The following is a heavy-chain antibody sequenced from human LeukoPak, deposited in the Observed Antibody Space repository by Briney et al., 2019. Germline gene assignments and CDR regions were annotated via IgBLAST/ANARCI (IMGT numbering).Heavy chain of an antibody. CDR2: INHSGST. D-gene: IGHD3-22*01. V-gene: IGHV4-34*01. CDR3: ARGIRITMIVVVITTGLYYFDY. J-gene: IGHJ4*02. Sequence: SETLSLTCAVYGGSFSGYYWSWIRQPPGKGLEWIGEINHSGSTNYNPSLKSRVTISVDTSKNQFSMKLSSVTAADTAVYYCARGIRITMIVVVITTGLYYFDYWGQGTLVTVSS. CDR1: GGSFSGYY.